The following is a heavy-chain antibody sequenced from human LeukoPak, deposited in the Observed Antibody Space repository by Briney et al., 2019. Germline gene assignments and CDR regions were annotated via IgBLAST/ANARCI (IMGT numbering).Heavy chain of an antibody. J-gene: IGHJ6*02. CDR2: ISYDGSNK. CDR1: GFTFSTYG. D-gene: IGHD2-8*01. Sequence: GGSLRLSCAASGFTFSTYGMHWVRQAPGKGLEWVAVISYDGSNKYYADSVKGRFTISRDNSKNTLYLQMNSLRAEDTAVYYCAVPPNGVYGMDVWGQGTTVTVSS. CDR3: AVPPNGVYGMDV. V-gene: IGHV3-30*03.